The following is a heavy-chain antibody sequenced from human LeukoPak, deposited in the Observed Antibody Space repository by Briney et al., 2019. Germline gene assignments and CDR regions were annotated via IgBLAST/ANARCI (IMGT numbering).Heavy chain of an antibody. J-gene: IGHJ4*02. CDR3: ARSKDFPFFDA. CDR1: GGTFSSYA. Sequence: SVKVSCKASGGTFSSYAISWVRQAPGQGLEWMGGIIPIFGTANYAQKFQGRVTITADESTSTAYMELRSLGSEDTAIYYCARSKDFPFFDAWGQGTLVTVSS. D-gene: IGHD5/OR15-5a*01. CDR2: IIPIFGTA. V-gene: IGHV1-69*13.